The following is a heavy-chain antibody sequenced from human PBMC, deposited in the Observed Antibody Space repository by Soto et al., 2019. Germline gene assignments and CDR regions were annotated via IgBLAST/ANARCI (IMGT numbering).Heavy chain of an antibody. CDR3: ARNQYSSGWLPFDI. V-gene: IGHV4-30-4*01. J-gene: IGHJ3*02. CDR2: VYYSGST. CDR1: GGSISSGHW. D-gene: IGHD6-19*01. Sequence: SETLSLTCAVSGGSISSGHWWSWIRQPPGKGLEWIGYVYYSGSTAYNESLKSRVSISVDTSKNQFSLELSSVIAADTAVYYCARNQYSSGWLPFDIWGQGTMVTVSS.